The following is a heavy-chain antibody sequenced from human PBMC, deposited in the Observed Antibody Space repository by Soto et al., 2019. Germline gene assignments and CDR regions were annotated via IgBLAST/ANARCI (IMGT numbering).Heavy chain of an antibody. D-gene: IGHD6-13*01. J-gene: IGHJ4*02. CDR3: ARHGPIAAAGTVFDY. V-gene: IGHV4-39*01. CDR1: GGSTISSSYQ. Sequence: SETLCLTCTVSGGSTISSSYQWVCLRQPPGKGLEWIGNFYYNGNNYYNPPLKTRVTISVDTSKNQFSLKLSSVTAADTAVYYCARHGPIAAAGTVFDYWGQGTLVTVS. CDR2: FYYNGNN.